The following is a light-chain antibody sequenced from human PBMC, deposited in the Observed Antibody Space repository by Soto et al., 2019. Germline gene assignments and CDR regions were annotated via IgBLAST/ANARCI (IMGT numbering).Light chain of an antibody. V-gene: IGLV2-11*01. J-gene: IGLJ3*02. CDR3: SSYAGTYTWV. CDR2: DVA. CDR1: SSNVGGYNF. Sequence: QSALTQPRSVSGSPGQSVTISCTGTSSNVGGYNFVSWYQQHPGKAPKLIIYDVAKRPSGVPDRFSGSKSYNTASLTISGLQAEEEADSYCSSYAGTYTWVFGGGTKLTVL.